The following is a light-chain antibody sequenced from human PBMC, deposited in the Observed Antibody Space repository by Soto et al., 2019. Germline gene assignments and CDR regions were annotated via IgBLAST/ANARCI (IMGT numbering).Light chain of an antibody. CDR2: EVS. CDR3: SSYTSSSTLV. J-gene: IGLJ2*01. CDR1: SGDIGSYNR. V-gene: IGLV2-14*01. Sequence: QSALTQPASVSGSPGQSITISCTGTSGDIGSYNRVSWFQHHPGKAPKLMIYEVSNRPSGISNRFSGSKSGNTASLTISGLQAEDEADYYCSSYTSSSTLVFGGGTKLTVL.